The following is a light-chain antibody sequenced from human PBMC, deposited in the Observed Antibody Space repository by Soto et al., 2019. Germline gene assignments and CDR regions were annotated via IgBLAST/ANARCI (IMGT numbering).Light chain of an antibody. CDR3: SSYAVKKNFVV. CDR1: SDDIGGYDY. V-gene: IGLV2-8*01. CDR2: EVN. Sequence: QSVLPQTPSASGSPGQSVTISCTGSSDDIGGYDYVFWYQHHPGRTPKLIIYEVNKRPSGVPDRFSGSKSGNTASLTVSGLQAEDGADYYCSSYAVKKNFVVFGSGTKLTVL. J-gene: IGLJ1*01.